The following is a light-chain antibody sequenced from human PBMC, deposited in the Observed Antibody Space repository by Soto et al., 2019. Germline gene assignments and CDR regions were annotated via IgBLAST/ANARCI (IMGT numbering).Light chain of an antibody. Sequence: QSALTQPASVSGSPGQSITISCTGTSRDVGAYDYVSWYLQYPDKAPQLLIYEVSDRPSGISSRFSGSKSGNTASLTISGLQTEDEADYYCSSYTSSSTLFGTGTKVTVL. CDR2: EVS. CDR1: SRDVGAYDY. J-gene: IGLJ1*01. V-gene: IGLV2-14*01. CDR3: SSYTSSSTL.